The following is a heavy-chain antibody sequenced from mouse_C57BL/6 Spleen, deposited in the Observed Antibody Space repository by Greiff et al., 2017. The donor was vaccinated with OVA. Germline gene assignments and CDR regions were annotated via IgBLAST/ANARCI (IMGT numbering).Heavy chain of an antibody. CDR1: GYTFTDYY. D-gene: IGHD2-12*01. CDR2: IYPGSGNT. Sequence: VQLQQSGAELVRPGASVKLSCKASGYTFTDYYINWVKQRPGQGLEWIARIYPGSGNTYYNEKFKGKATLTAEKSSSTAYMQLSSLTSGVSARFLCESSAYRYVYSMDYGGQGTSVTVSS. CDR3: ESSAYRYVYSMDY. J-gene: IGHJ4*01. V-gene: IGHV1-76*01.